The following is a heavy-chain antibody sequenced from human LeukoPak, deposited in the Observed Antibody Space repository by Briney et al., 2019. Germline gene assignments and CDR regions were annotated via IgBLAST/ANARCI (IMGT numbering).Heavy chain of an antibody. V-gene: IGHV3-53*01. CDR3: ARGPPYFGSGSYYHIVDY. Sequence: GFLRLSCAASGFTVSNNYMSWVRQAPGKGLEWVSVIYSGGSTYYADSVKGRFTISRDNSKNTLYLQMNSLRAEDTAVYYCARGPPYFGSGSYYHIVDYWGQGTLVTVSS. CDR1: GFTVSNNY. D-gene: IGHD3-10*01. J-gene: IGHJ4*02. CDR2: IYSGGST.